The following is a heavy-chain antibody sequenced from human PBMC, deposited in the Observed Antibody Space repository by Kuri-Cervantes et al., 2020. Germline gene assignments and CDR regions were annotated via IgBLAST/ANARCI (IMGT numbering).Heavy chain of an antibody. CDR3: AKARLANWGFFPFDY. D-gene: IGHD7-27*01. Sequence: GESLKISCAASGFTFDDYAMHWVRQAPGKGLEWVSYISSSGSTIYYADSVKGRFTISRDDSKNTLYLQMNSLRAEDTAFYYCAKARLANWGFFPFDYWGQGTLVTVSS. CDR2: ISSSGSTI. CDR1: GFTFDDYA. J-gene: IGHJ4*02. V-gene: IGHV3-23*01.